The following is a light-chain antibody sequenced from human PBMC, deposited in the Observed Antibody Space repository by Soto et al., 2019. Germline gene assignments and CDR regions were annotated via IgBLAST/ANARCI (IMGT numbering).Light chain of an antibody. CDR3: QQYGSSPST. V-gene: IGKV3-20*01. Sequence: EIVLTQSPGTLSLSPGERATLSCRASQSVSNNYLARYQQKPGQAPRLLVYGASGRATGIPDRFRGSGSETEFTLTVSGLEPEDFAVYYCQQYGSSPSTFGQGTKVDI. J-gene: IGKJ1*01. CDR2: GAS. CDR1: QSVSNNY.